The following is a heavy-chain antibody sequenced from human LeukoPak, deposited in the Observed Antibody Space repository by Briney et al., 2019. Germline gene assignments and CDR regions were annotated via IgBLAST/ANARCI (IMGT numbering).Heavy chain of an antibody. CDR2: ISGSGGST. Sequence: GGSLRLSCAASGFTFSSYAMSWVRQAPGKGLEWVSAISGSGGSTYYAGSVKGRFTISRDNSKNTLYLQMNSLKAEDTAVYYCAKDLWYSSSWYPNDYWGQGTLVTVSS. CDR1: GFTFSSYA. D-gene: IGHD6-13*01. J-gene: IGHJ4*02. CDR3: AKDLWYSSSWYPNDY. V-gene: IGHV3-23*01.